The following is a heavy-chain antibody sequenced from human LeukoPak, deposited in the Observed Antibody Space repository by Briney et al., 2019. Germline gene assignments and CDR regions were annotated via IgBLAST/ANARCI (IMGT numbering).Heavy chain of an antibody. Sequence: PGGSLRLSCAASGFTFSIYAMSWVRQAPGKGLEWVSAISGSGGSTYYADSVKGRFTISRDNSKNTLYLQMNSLRAEDTAVYYCAKDVVGIVVVPGFPRYWGQGTLVTVSS. CDR1: GFTFSIYA. V-gene: IGHV3-23*01. D-gene: IGHD2-2*01. J-gene: IGHJ4*02. CDR2: ISGSGGST. CDR3: AKDVVGIVVVPGFPRY.